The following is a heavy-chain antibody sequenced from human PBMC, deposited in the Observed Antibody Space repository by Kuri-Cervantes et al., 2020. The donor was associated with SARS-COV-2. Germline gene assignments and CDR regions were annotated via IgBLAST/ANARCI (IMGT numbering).Heavy chain of an antibody. CDR3: VKSLRALPAPGDY. V-gene: IGHV3-23*01. CDR1: GFTFSSYA. CDR2: ISGSGGST. J-gene: IGHJ4*02. D-gene: IGHD6-13*01. Sequence: GGSLRLSCAASGFTFSSYAMSWVRQAPGKGLEWVSAISGSGGSTYYADSVKGRFTISRDNSKNTLYLQMSSLRAEDTAVYYCVKSLRALPAPGDYWGQGTLVTVSS.